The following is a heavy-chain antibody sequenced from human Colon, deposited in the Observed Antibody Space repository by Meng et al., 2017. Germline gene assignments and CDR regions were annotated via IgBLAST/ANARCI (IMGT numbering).Heavy chain of an antibody. CDR3: ANGYTSGWFVDY. CDR2: INAGNGDT. V-gene: IGHV1-3*01. Sequence: VQLGWCGGGVKRRGASVKVSCRASGYTFTSYAMHWVRQAPGQRLEWMGWINAGNGDTKYSQEFQDRVTITRDTSASTAYMELSSLRPEDTAVYYCANGYTSGWFVDYWGQGTLVTVSS. D-gene: IGHD6-19*01. J-gene: IGHJ4*02. CDR1: GYTFTSYA.